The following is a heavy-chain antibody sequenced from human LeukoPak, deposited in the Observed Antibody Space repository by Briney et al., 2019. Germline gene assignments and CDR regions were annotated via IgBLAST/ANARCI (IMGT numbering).Heavy chain of an antibody. CDR3: ARHTRFVNLVSPMDV. V-gene: IGHV3-74*01. CDR2: MNGDGTSI. CDR1: GFTFRSFW. D-gene: IGHD3-10*01. Sequence: GGSLRLSCAASGFTFRSFWMHWVRQDPGKGLVWVSHMNGDGTSISYADSVKGRTSISRDNGKNTVYLEMNSLRPEDTAVYYCARHTRFVNLVSPMDVWGQGTTVTVA. J-gene: IGHJ6*02.